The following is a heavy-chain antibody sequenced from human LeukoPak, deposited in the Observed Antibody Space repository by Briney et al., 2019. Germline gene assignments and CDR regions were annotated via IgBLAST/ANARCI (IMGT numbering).Heavy chain of an antibody. D-gene: IGHD5-12*01. CDR1: EFSVGSNY. CDR2: IYSGGST. Sequence: GGSLRHSCAASEFSVGSNYMTWVRQAPGKGLEWVSLIYSGGSTYYADSVKGRFTISRDNSKNTLYLQMNSLRAEDTAVYYCARGPSGYHNIGGQGTLVTVSS. J-gene: IGHJ4*02. CDR3: ARGPSGYHNI. V-gene: IGHV3-66*01.